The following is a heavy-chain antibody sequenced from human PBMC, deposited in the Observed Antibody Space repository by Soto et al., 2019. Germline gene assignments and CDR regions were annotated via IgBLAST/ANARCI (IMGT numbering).Heavy chain of an antibody. CDR3: AHIPNYYQYDWFAP. D-gene: IGHD3-16*01. CDR2: IYWYDDK. CDR1: GFSLTTRGVG. Sequence: QIPLKESGPTLVKPTQTLTLTCTFSGFSLTTRGVGVGWIRQPPGKALECLALIYWYDDKRYSPSLQSRLSITKDTSKNQVVLTMTNVDPVDTATYYCAHIPNYYQYDWFAPWGQGTLVSVSS. J-gene: IGHJ5*02. V-gene: IGHV2-5*01.